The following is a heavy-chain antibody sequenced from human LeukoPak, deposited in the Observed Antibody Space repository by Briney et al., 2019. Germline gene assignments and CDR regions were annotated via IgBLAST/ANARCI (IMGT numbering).Heavy chain of an antibody. CDR1: GYTFTSYD. CDR2: MNPNSGNT. J-gene: IGHJ4*02. D-gene: IGHD3-16*01. Sequence: ASVKVSCKASGYTFTSYDINWVRQATGQGLEWMGWMNPNSGNTGYAQKFQGRVTMTRNTSISTAYMELSRLRSDDTAVYYCARITFGGVETDYWGQGTLVTVSS. CDR3: ARITFGGVETDY. V-gene: IGHV1-8*01.